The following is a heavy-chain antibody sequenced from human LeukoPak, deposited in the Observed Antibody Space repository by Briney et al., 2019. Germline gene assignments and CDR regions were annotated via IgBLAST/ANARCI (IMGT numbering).Heavy chain of an antibody. CDR2: ILSDGTVT. Sequence: GGSLRLSCAASGFVFSNYWMHWVRHAPAQGMVWVSRILSDGTVTNYADAVKGRLTISRDNAKNTLYLQVSSLTAEDTAIYYCARGAVAASYYWASWGQGTLVTVSS. CDR1: GFVFSNYW. V-gene: IGHV3-74*01. CDR3: ARGAVAASYYWAS. J-gene: IGHJ4*02. D-gene: IGHD6-19*01.